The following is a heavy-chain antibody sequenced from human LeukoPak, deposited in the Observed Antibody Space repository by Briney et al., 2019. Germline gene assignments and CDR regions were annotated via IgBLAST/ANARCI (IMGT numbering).Heavy chain of an antibody. V-gene: IGHV3-23*01. D-gene: IGHD6-19*01. CDR2: ISGNVVST. CDR3: AKVYSAGWYPGYFDY. J-gene: IGHJ4*02. CDR1: GFTFRSYA. Sequence: GGSLRLSCAASGFTFRSYAMNWVRQAPGKGLEWVSAISGNVVSTYYADSVKGRFTISRDNAKNSLYLQMNSLRAEDTAVYYCAKVYSAGWYPGYFDYWGQGTLVTVSS.